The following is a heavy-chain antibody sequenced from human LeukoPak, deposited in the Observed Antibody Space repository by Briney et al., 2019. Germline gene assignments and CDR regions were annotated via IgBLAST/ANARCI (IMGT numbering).Heavy chain of an antibody. CDR2: IYRNGST. J-gene: IGHJ4*02. D-gene: IGHD3-9*01. CDR1: GGAFSVYS. CDR3: TRGIDSVY. V-gene: IGHV4-34*01. Sequence: PSETLSVTCAASGGAFSVYSCNWIRQPPVTGLEWIGEIYRNGSTTYNPSLKSRVTMSIDPSKNQFSLNLRSVTAADSAIYFCTRGIDSVYWGQGALVSVSS.